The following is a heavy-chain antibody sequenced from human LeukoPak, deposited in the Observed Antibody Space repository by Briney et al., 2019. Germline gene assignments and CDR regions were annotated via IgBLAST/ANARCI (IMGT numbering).Heavy chain of an antibody. J-gene: IGHJ5*02. D-gene: IGHD2-15*01. V-gene: IGHV1-18*01. Sequence: ASVKVSCKASGYTFTSYGISWVRQAPGQGLEWMGWISAYNGNTNYAQKLQGRVTMTTDTSTSTAYMELRSLRSDGTAVYYCARAIGSVDGSSPNWFDPWGQGTLVTVSS. CDR1: GYTFTSYG. CDR3: ARAIGSVDGSSPNWFDP. CDR2: ISAYNGNT.